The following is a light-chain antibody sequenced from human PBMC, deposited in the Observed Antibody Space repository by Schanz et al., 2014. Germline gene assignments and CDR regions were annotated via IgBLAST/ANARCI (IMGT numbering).Light chain of an antibody. CDR2: GAS. J-gene: IGKJ3*01. V-gene: IGKV3-20*01. CDR1: QSVSSSY. Sequence: EIVLTQSPGTLSLSPGERATLSCRASQSVSSSYLAWYQQKPGQAPRLLIYGASNRATGIPDRFSGSGSGTDFTLTINRLEPEDFAVYFCQQYGPSLLTFGPGTKVDIK. CDR3: QQYGPSLLT.